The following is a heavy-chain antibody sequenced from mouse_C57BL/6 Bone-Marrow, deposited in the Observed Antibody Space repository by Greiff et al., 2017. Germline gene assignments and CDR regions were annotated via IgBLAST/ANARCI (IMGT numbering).Heavy chain of an antibody. CDR2: ISGGGGNT. V-gene: IGHV5-9*01. J-gene: IGHJ4*01. Sequence: EVKVEESGGGLVKPGGSLKLSCAASGFTFSSYTMSWVRQTPEKRLEWVATISGGGGNTYYPDSVKGRFTISRDNAKNTLYLQMSSLRSEDTALYYCARHDTTVVAPYAMDYWGQGTSVTVSS. CDR3: ARHDTTVVAPYAMDY. D-gene: IGHD1-1*01. CDR1: GFTFSSYT.